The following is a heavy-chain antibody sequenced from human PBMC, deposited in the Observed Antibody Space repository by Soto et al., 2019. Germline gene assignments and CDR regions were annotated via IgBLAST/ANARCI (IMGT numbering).Heavy chain of an antibody. J-gene: IGHJ4*02. CDR2: IYYSGST. CDR3: ARGGYGVVFDY. CDR1: GGSVSSGSYY. D-gene: IGHD4-17*01. V-gene: IGHV4-61*01. Sequence: SETLSLTCTVSGGSVSSGSYYWSWIRQPPGKGLEWIGYIYYSGSTNYNPSLKSRVTISVDTSKNQLSLKLSSVTAADTAVYYCARGGYGVVFDYWGQGTLVTVSS.